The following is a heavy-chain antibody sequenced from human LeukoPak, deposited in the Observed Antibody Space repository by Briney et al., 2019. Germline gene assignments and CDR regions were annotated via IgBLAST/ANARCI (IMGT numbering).Heavy chain of an antibody. D-gene: IGHD5-24*01. J-gene: IGHJ4*02. CDR3: AKDDAWLQYGN. CDR1: GFTFSSYE. Sequence: GGSLRLSCAASGFTFSSYEMNWVRQAPGKGLEWVSYISSSGSTIYYADSVKGRFTISRDNAKNSLYLQMNSLRPEDTAVYYCAKDDAWLQYGNWGRGTLVTVSS. CDR2: ISSSGSTI. V-gene: IGHV3-48*03.